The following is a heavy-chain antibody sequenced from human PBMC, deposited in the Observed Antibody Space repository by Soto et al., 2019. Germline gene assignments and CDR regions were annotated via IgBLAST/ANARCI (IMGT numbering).Heavy chain of an antibody. V-gene: IGHV4-39*01. D-gene: IGHD3-10*01. J-gene: IGHJ4*02. CDR1: GGSISSSKYY. Sequence: QLQVQESGPGLVKPSETLSLTCTVSGGSISSSKYYWGWIRQPPGKGLEWIGIVYRSGTTYYKPSHKTGAYISVDTSKNQLSLKLSSVTATDTAVYYCARRIYGSGKDWGPGTLVIVSS. CDR3: ARRIYGSGKD. CDR2: VYRSGTT.